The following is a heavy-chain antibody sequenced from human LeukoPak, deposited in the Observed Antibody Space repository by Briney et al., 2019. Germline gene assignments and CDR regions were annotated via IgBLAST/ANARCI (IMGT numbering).Heavy chain of an antibody. D-gene: IGHD2-15*01. Sequence: PGGSLRLSCAASEFTFSSYWMSWVRQAPGKGLEWVADIKQDGSEKYYMDSVKGRFTISRDNAKNSMYLQMHSLRAEDTAMYYCARDPSCSGGTCRDGYFGYWGQGILVTVSS. V-gene: IGHV3-7*01. CDR1: EFTFSSYW. J-gene: IGHJ4*02. CDR3: ARDPSCSGGTCRDGYFGY. CDR2: IKQDGSEK.